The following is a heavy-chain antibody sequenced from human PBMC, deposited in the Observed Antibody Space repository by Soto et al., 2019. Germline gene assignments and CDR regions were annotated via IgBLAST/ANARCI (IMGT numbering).Heavy chain of an antibody. J-gene: IGHJ4*02. D-gene: IGHD1-20*01. CDR2: ISGSGGST. Sequence: EGSLRLSCAASGFTFSSYAMSWVRQAPGKGLEWVSAISGSGGSTYYADSVKGRFTISRDNSKNTLYLQMNSLRAEDTAIYYCVRYSRNHPSFDYWGQGTLFSVSS. CDR3: VRYSRNHPSFDY. CDR1: GFTFSSYA. V-gene: IGHV3-23*01.